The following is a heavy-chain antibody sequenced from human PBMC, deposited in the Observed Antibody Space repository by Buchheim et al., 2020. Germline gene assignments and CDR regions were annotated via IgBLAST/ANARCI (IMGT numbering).Heavy chain of an antibody. CDR3: ARENRDGYRNGVDV. CDR2: IRYSGTT. V-gene: IGHV4-39*07. Sequence: QLQLQESGPGLVKPSETLSLTCTVSGGSISNSAYFWGWIRQPPGKGPEWIATIRYSGTTYFNPSLQTRVTISVDTSKHQFSLTLRSVTAADTALYYCARENRDGYRNGVDVWGQGTT. J-gene: IGHJ6*02. D-gene: IGHD5-24*01. CDR1: GGSISNSAYF.